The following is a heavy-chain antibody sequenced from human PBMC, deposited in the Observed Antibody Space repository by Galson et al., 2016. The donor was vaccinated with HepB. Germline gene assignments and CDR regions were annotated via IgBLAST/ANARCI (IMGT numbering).Heavy chain of an antibody. J-gene: IGHJ4*02. CDR1: GGSVSSGTYY. CDR3: ATVRAGCSSTSCYFDN. CDR2: IYTSGST. D-gene: IGHD2-2*01. Sequence: TLSLTCTVSGGSVSSGTYYWNWLRQPAGKGLEWIGRIYTSGSTNYNPSLKSRVTISVDKSKNQFSLMSSVTAADTAVYYCATVRAGCSSTSCYFDNWGQGTLVTVS. V-gene: IGHV4-61*02.